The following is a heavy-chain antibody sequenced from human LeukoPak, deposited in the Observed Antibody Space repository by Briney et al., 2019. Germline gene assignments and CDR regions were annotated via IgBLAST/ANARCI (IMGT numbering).Heavy chain of an antibody. J-gene: IGHJ4*02. CDR2: IYYSGNT. CDR1: GVSISSSNSY. D-gene: IGHD3/OR15-3a*01. Sequence: SETLSLACTVSGVSISSSNSYWGWIRQPPGKGLEWIGSIYYSGNTYYNASLKSQVSISIDTSKNQFSLRLTSVTAADTAVYYCARQTGSGLFILPGGQGTLVTVSS. CDR3: ARQTGSGLFILP. V-gene: IGHV4-39*01.